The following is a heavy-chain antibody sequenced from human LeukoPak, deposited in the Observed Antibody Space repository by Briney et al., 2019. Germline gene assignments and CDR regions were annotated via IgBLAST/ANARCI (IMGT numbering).Heavy chain of an antibody. CDR2: IYSGGST. V-gene: IGHV3-53*01. Sequence: GGSLRLSCAASGFTFSSYAVSWVRQAPGKGLEWVSVIYSGGSTYYADSVKGRFTISRDNSKNTLYLQMNSLRAEDTAVYYCASFKTDDSSGYYFDYWGQGTLVTVSS. D-gene: IGHD3-22*01. J-gene: IGHJ4*02. CDR3: ASFKTDDSSGYYFDY. CDR1: GFTFSSYA.